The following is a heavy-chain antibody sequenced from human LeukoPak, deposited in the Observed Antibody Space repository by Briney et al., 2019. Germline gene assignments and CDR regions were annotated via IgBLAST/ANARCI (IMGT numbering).Heavy chain of an antibody. CDR2: IYYSGST. D-gene: IGHD1-26*01. Sequence: SETLSLTCTVSGGSISNGDYYWGWIRQPPGKGLEWIGSIYYSGSTYYNPSLKSRVTISVDTSKNQFSLKLSSVTAADTAVYYCARDGRFPPEVLPRYFDYWGQGTLVTVSS. J-gene: IGHJ4*02. CDR1: GGSISNGDYY. CDR3: ARDGRFPPEVLPRYFDY. V-gene: IGHV4-39*07.